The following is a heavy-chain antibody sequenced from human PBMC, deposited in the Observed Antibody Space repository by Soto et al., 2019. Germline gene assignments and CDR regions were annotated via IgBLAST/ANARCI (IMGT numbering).Heavy chain of an antibody. CDR2: ISPDGRTT. V-gene: IGHV3-74*01. CDR1: VFRSSHYW. Sequence: GGSLRLSCSASVFRSSHYWMHWVRQAPGKGLVWVSRISPDGRTTTYADSVKGRFTISRDNAKSTLYLQMNSLTVEDGAVYYCADSWLPTSYWGPGNLVTVSA. J-gene: IGHJ4*02. CDR3: ADSWLPTSY. D-gene: IGHD3-10*01.